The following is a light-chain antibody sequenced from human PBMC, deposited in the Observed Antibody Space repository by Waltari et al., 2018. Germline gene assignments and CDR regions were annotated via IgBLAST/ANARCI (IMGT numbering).Light chain of an antibody. V-gene: IGLV3-21*04. Sequence: SYVLTPAPPPSAAPGETAPITCWGDTIVSKSVNCYQHRPSQAPQLVIYYDTDRPSGIPGRFSGSNTGNTATLTIRGVDAGDEADYCCQGWGIDDDLAVFGGGTKVTVL. J-gene: IGLJ3*02. CDR1: TIVSKS. CDR3: QGWGIDDDLAV. CDR2: YDT.